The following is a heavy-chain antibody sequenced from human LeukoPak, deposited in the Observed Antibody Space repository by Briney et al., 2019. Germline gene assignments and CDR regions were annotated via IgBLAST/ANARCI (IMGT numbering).Heavy chain of an antibody. CDR1: GFTFSSYA. D-gene: IGHD3-10*01. CDR3: ASGGRTDY. CDR2: IPYDGSNK. V-gene: IGHV3-30-3*01. J-gene: IGHJ4*02. Sequence: GGSLRLSCAASGFTFSSYAMHWVRQAPGKGLEWVAVIPYDGSNKYYADSVKGRFTISRDNSKNTLYLQMNSLRAEDTAVYYCASGGRTDYWGQGTLVTVSS.